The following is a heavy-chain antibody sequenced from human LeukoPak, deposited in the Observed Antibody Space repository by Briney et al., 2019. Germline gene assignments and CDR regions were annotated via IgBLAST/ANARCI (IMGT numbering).Heavy chain of an antibody. CDR2: IYTSGST. J-gene: IGHJ4*02. CDR1: GGSISSYY. Sequence: PSETLSLTCTVSGGSISSYYWSWIRQPAGKGLEWIGRIYTSGSTNYNPSLKSRVTMSVDTSKNQFSLKLSSVTAADTAVYYCARDQGVQWLTNYFDYWGQGTLVTVSS. D-gene: IGHD6-19*01. V-gene: IGHV4-4*07. CDR3: ARDQGVQWLTNYFDY.